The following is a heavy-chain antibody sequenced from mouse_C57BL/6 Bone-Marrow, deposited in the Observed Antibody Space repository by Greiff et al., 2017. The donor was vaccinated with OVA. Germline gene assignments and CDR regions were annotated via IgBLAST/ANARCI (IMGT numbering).Heavy chain of an antibody. Sequence: QVQLQQSGAELVRPGASVTLSCKASGYTFTDYDMHWVKQTPVHGLEWIGAIDPETGGTAYNQKFKGKAILTADKSSSTAYMELRSLTSEDSAVYYCTRHYGSVYAMDYWGQGTSVTVSS. CDR3: TRHYGSVYAMDY. J-gene: IGHJ4*01. V-gene: IGHV1-15*01. D-gene: IGHD1-1*01. CDR2: IDPETGGT. CDR1: GYTFTDYD.